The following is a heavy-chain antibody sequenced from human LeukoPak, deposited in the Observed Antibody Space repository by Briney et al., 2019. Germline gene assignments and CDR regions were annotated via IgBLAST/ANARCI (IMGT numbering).Heavy chain of an antibody. Sequence: GGSLRLSCAASGFTFSSYGMHWVRQAPGKGLEWVAVISYDGSNKYYADSVKGRFTISRDNSKNTLYLQMNSLRAEDTAVYYCAKERGSYYGVDYWGQGTLVTVSS. CDR3: AKERGSYYGVDY. V-gene: IGHV3-30*18. J-gene: IGHJ4*02. CDR2: ISYDGSNK. D-gene: IGHD1-26*01. CDR1: GFTFSSYG.